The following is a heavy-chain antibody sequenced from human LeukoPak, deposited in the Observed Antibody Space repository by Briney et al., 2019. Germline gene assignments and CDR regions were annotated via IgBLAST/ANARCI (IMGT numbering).Heavy chain of an antibody. CDR1: GYTFTSYG. J-gene: IGHJ4*02. CDR2: ISAYNGNT. V-gene: IGHV1-18*01. D-gene: IGHD5-24*01. CDR3: ARDVPEPLMATINSYYFDY. Sequence: ASVKVSCKASGYTFTSYGISWVRQAPGQGLEWMGWISAYNGNTNYAQKLQGRVTMTTDTSTSTAYMELRSLRSDDTAVYYCARDVPEPLMATINSYYFDYWGQGTLVTVSS.